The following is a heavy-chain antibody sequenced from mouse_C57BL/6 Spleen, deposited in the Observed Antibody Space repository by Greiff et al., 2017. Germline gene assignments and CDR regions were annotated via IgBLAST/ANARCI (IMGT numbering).Heavy chain of an antibody. V-gene: IGHV1-82*01. Sequence: QVKLQQSGPELVKPGASVKISCKASGYAFSSSWMNLVQQRPGQGLEWIGRIYPGDGDTTYNGKFKVKATLPTDKSSSTAYMQNCRLTSEDSAVYCCANRYSISGRDYWGQGTALTVSS. D-gene: IGHD3-2*02. CDR3: ANRYSISGRDY. CDR2: IYPGDGDT. J-gene: IGHJ2*01. CDR1: GYAFSSSW.